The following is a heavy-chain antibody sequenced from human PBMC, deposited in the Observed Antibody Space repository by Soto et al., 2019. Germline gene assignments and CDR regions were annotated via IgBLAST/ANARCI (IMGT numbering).Heavy chain of an antibody. D-gene: IGHD3-3*01. V-gene: IGHV2-5*01. Sequence: GLDLEWLALIYWNDDKRYSPSLKSRLTITKDTSKNQVVLTMTNMDPVDTATYYCAHDNYDFWSGYYPFDYWGQGTLVTVSS. CDR2: IYWNDDK. CDR3: AHDNYDFWSGYYPFDY. J-gene: IGHJ4*02.